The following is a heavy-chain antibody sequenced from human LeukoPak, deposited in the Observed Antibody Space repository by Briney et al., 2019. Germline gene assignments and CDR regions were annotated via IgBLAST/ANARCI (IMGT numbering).Heavy chain of an antibody. J-gene: IGHJ5*02. CDR2: FHTSGGT. D-gene: IGHD3-3*01. CDR3: ASTVFGVTYNWFDP. Sequence: SSETLSLTCTVSGASISSGSYFWSWVRQPAGKALEWIGRFHTSGGTNYNPSLESRVPISVDTSKNQFSLKLTSVTAADTAVYYCASTVFGVTYNWFDPWGQGTLVTVSS. CDR1: GASISSGSYF. V-gene: IGHV4-61*02.